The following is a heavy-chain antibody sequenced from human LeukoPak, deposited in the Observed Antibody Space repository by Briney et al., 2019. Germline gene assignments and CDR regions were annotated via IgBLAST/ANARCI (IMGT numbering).Heavy chain of an antibody. CDR3: ARETSPNSGNYAY. V-gene: IGHV3-11*06. CDR1: GSSVSDYY. CDR2: LSGTTGYT. Sequence: GGSLRLPCAASGSSVSDYYMSWIRQTPGKGLEWVSYLSGTTGYTNSADSVKGRFTISRDNARNSLYLQMNSLRAEDTAVYYCARETSPNSGNYAYWGQGTLVTVSS. J-gene: IGHJ4*02. D-gene: IGHD1-26*01.